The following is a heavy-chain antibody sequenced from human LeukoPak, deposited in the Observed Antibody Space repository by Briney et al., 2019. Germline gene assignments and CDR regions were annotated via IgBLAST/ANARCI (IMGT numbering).Heavy chain of an antibody. V-gene: IGHV3-30*12. CDR2: ISYDGSNK. CDR1: GFTFSSYG. D-gene: IGHD6-19*01. J-gene: IGHJ5*02. Sequence: PGGSLRLSCAASGFTFSSYGMHWVRQAPGKGLEWVAVISYDGSNKFYADSVRGRFTISRDNSKNTLFLQMNSLRAEDTAVYYCASATTSYSSGWLIEQTWGQGTLVTVSS. CDR3: ASATTSYSSGWLIEQT.